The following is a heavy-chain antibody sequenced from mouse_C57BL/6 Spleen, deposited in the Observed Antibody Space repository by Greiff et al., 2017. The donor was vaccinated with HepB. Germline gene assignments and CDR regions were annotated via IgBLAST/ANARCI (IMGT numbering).Heavy chain of an antibody. CDR3: AREGITTVVATNFDV. J-gene: IGHJ1*03. CDR2: INPNNGGT. D-gene: IGHD1-1*01. Sequence: EVKLQQSGPELVKPGASVKISCKASGYTFTDYYMNWVKQSHGKSLEWIGDINPNNGGTSYNQKFKGKATLTVDKSSSTAYMELRSLTSEDSAVYYCAREGITTVVATNFDVWGTGTTVTVSS. V-gene: IGHV1-26*01. CDR1: GYTFTDYY.